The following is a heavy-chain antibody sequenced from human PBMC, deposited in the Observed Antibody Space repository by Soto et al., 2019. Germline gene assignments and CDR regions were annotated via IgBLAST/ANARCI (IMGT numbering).Heavy chain of an antibody. D-gene: IGHD2-2*01. J-gene: IGHJ4*02. Sequence: PGGSLRLSCAASGFTFSSYGMHWVRQAPGKGLEWVAVIWYDGSNKYYADSVKGRFTISRDNSKNTLYLQMNSLRAEDTAVYYCARDFKYCSSTSCYDGLQDHFDYWGQGTLVTVSS. CDR3: ARDFKYCSSTSCYDGLQDHFDY. V-gene: IGHV3-33*01. CDR2: IWYDGSNK. CDR1: GFTFSSYG.